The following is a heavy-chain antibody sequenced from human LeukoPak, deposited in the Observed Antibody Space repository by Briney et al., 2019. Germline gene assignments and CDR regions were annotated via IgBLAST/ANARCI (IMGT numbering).Heavy chain of an antibody. J-gene: IGHJ5*02. CDR1: GFTFSSYW. CDR2: IKQDGSEK. CDR3: GRDSETLTQQYNWFDP. V-gene: IGHV3-7*01. Sequence: GGSLRLSCAASGFTFSSYWMSWVRQAPGKGLEWVANIKQDGSEKYYVDSVKGRFTISRDNAKNSLYLQMNSLRAEDTAVYYCGRDSETLTQQYNWFDPWGQGTLVTVSS. D-gene: IGHD1-1*01.